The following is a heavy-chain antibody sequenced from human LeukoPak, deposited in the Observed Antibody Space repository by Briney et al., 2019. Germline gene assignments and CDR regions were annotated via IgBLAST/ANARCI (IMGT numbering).Heavy chain of an antibody. Sequence: PGGSLRLSCAASGFTFSSYSMYWVRQAPGKGLEWVSSISSSSSYIYYADSVKGRFTISRDNAKNSLYLQMNSLRAEDTAVYYCARDSSRTAFDYWGQGTLVTVSS. J-gene: IGHJ4*02. D-gene: IGHD6-13*01. V-gene: IGHV3-21*01. CDR2: ISSSSSYI. CDR3: ARDSSRTAFDY. CDR1: GFTFSSYS.